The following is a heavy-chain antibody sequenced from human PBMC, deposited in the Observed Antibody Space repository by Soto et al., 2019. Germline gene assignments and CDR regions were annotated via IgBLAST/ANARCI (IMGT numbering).Heavy chain of an antibody. V-gene: IGHV3-23*01. Sequence: EVQLLESGGGLVQPGGSLRLSCAASGFTFSSYAMSWVRQAPGKGLEWVSAISGSGGSTYYADSVKGRFTISRDNSKNTLYLQMNSLRAEDTAVYYCAKAHSDIVLMVYAINFDYWGQGTLVTVSS. J-gene: IGHJ4*02. CDR1: GFTFSSYA. CDR3: AKAHSDIVLMVYAINFDY. CDR2: ISGSGGST. D-gene: IGHD2-8*01.